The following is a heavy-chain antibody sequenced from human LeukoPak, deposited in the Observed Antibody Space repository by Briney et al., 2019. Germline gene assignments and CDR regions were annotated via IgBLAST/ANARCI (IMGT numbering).Heavy chain of an antibody. V-gene: IGHV4-39*07. CDR3: ARWSSGYYSFDY. J-gene: IGHJ4*02. CDR2: IDYSGGT. D-gene: IGHD3-22*01. CDR1: GGSISSSGYY. Sequence: SETLSLTCTVSGGSISSSGYYWVWIRQPPGKGLEWIGTIDYSGGTYYNPSLKSRVTISVDTSKNQFSLKLSSVTAADTAVYYCARWSSGYYSFDYWGQGTLVTVSS.